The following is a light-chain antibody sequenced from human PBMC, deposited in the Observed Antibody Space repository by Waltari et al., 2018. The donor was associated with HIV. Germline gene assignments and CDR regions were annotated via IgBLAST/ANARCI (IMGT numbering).Light chain of an antibody. J-gene: IGKJ5*01. CDR1: QRVSSTF. CDR2: AAS. V-gene: IGKV3-20*01. Sequence: EVVLTQSPGTLSLSPGERATLSCRASQRVSSTFLAWYQQTPGQAPRLLIYAASSRATGIPDRFSGSGSGTDFTLTISRLEPEDFAVYFCQQYSGSRPITFGQGTRLEIK. CDR3: QQYSGSRPIT.